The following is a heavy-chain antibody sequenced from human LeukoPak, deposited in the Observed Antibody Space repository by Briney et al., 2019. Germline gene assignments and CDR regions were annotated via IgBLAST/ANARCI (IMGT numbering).Heavy chain of an antibody. CDR1: GFSFSSYN. Sequence: GGSLRLSCVASGFSFSSYNMNWVRQAPGKGLEWVSRINIDETNAYADSVSGRFIISRDNAKNTLYLQMNSLKAEDTAMYFCGRGGDGIDVWGQGTTVIVSS. CDR2: INIDETNA. J-gene: IGHJ3*01. V-gene: IGHV3-74*01. CDR3: GRGGDGIDV.